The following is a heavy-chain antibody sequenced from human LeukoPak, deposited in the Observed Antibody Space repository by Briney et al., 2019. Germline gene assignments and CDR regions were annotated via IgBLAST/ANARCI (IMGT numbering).Heavy chain of an antibody. J-gene: IGHJ5*02. CDR3: ARNSGELGA. D-gene: IGHD2-21*01. Sequence: GGSLRLSCAASGFTVSNNYMSGLGRAAGKGLAGVSLIYSGGGTYYPDSVKGRFTISRDNSKNTLYLQMNSLRAGDTAVYYCARNSGELGAWGQGTLVTVSS. V-gene: IGHV3-53*01. CDR2: IYSGGGT. CDR1: GFTVSNNY.